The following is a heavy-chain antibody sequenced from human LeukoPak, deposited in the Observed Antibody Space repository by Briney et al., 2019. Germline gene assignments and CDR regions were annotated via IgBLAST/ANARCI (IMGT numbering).Heavy chain of an antibody. V-gene: IGHV1-3*01. CDR1: GYTFTSYA. CDR2: INAGNGNT. Sequence: ASVKVSCKASGYTFTSYAMHWVRQAPGQRLEWMGWINAGNGNTKYSQKFQGRVTITRDTSASTAYMELSSLRSEDTAVYYCARGIRITMIVGPVLYNWFDPWGQGTLVTVSS. D-gene: IGHD3-22*01. CDR3: ARGIRITMIVGPVLYNWFDP. J-gene: IGHJ5*02.